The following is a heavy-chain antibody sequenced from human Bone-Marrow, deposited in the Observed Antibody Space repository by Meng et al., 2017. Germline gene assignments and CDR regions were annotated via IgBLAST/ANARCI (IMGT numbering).Heavy chain of an antibody. J-gene: IGHJ4*02. CDR3: ATQSTIEMATIKGLYFDY. Sequence: ASVKVSCKASGYTFTGYYMHWVRQAPGQGLEWMGWINPNSGGTNYAQKFQGRVTMTRDTSISTAYMELSSLRSEDTAVYYCATQSTIEMATIKGLYFDYWGQGTLVTVSS. D-gene: IGHD5-24*01. CDR2: INPNSGGT. V-gene: IGHV1-2*02. CDR1: GYTFTGYY.